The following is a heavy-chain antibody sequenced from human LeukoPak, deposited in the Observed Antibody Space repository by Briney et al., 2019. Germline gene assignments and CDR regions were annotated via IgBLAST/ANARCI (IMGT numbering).Heavy chain of an antibody. CDR2: INPSGGST. V-gene: IGHV1-46*01. CDR3: ARSIRRDPLDAFDI. J-gene: IGHJ3*02. D-gene: IGHD6-6*01. Sequence: ASVKVSCKASGYTFTSYYMHWVRQAPGQGLEWMGIINPSGGSTSYAQKFQGRVTMTRDTSISTAYMELSRLRSDDTAVYYCARSIRRDPLDAFDIWGQGTMVTVSS. CDR1: GYTFTSYY.